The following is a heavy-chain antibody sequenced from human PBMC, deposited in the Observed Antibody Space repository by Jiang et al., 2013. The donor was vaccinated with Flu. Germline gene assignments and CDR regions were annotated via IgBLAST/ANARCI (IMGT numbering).Heavy chain of an antibody. CDR3: ARLSVAGTDY. D-gene: IGHD6-19*01. CDR1: GGSISSGSYY. V-gene: IGHV4-61*09. Sequence: TLSLTCTVSGGSISSGSYYWTWIRQPAGKGLEWIGHIYTTGRSTYNPSLTSRVTISVDTSKNQFSLKLSSVTAADTAVYFCARLSVAGTDYWGQGTLVTVPS. J-gene: IGHJ4*02. CDR2: IYTTGRS.